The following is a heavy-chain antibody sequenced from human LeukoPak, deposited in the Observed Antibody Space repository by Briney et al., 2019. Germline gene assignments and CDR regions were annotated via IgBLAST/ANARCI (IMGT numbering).Heavy chain of an antibody. J-gene: IGHJ5*02. CDR3: ARSEQLRFDP. V-gene: IGHV3-21*01. CDR2: ISSSSYI. CDR1: GFTFSSYS. Sequence: PGGSLRLSCAASGFTFSSYSMNWVRQAPGKGLEWVSSISSSSYIHYADSVKGRFTISRDNAKNSLYLQMSSLRAEDTAVYYCARSEQLRFDPWGQGTLVTVSS. D-gene: IGHD6-6*01.